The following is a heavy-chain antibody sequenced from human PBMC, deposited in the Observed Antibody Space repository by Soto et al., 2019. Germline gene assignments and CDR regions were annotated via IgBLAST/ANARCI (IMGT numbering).Heavy chain of an antibody. CDR3: VRDNMRAASAASVDY. CDR2: ISVSGNIR. Sequence: EMQLAEAGGGLVQPGGSLRLSCNASGFALSTYEIHLVRQAPGKGLEWDSYISVSGNIRKYADSVDGRFSISRDNVANSILLDLNSLSAADTAVYYSVRDNMRAASAASVDYWGKGTLVIVSS. D-gene: IGHD2-2*01. CDR1: GFALSTYE. J-gene: IGHJ4*02. V-gene: IGHV3-48*03.